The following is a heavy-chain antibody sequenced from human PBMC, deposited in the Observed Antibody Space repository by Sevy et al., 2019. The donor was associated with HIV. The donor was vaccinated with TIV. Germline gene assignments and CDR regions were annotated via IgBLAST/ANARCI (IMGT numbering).Heavy chain of an antibody. D-gene: IGHD5-12*01. Sequence: GGSLRLSCAASGFXLNKAWMNWVRQAPGKGLEWVGRIKXETDGGTTDYAEPVKGRFSISRDDSKNTLYLQMNSLKIEDTAVYYCSMEDGYNXFDXWGQGALVTVSS. V-gene: IGHV3-15*07. CDR2: IKXETDGGTT. CDR1: GFXLNKAW. J-gene: IGHJ4*02. CDR3: SMEDGYNXFDX.